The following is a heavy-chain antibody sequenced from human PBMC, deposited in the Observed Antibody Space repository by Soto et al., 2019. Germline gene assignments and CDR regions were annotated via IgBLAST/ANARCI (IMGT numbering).Heavy chain of an antibody. Sequence: QITLKESGPPLVKPTQTLTLTCTFSGFSLSTSGVGVGWIRQPPGKALEWLAVIYWDDDKRSGSSLKSRLTITKDTSKNQVVLTMTNMDPVDTATYYCAHHPYYGLAPYSFDYWGQGILVTVSS. CDR2: IYWDDDK. CDR3: AHHPYYGLAPYSFDY. V-gene: IGHV2-5*05. CDR1: GFSLSTSGVG. D-gene: IGHD3-10*01. J-gene: IGHJ4*02.